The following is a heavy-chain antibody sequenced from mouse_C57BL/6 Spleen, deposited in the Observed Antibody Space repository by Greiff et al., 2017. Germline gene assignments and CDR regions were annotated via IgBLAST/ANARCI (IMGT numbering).Heavy chain of an antibody. CDR1: GYTFTDYY. D-gene: IGHD1-1*01. CDR2: IYPGSGNT. V-gene: IGHV1-76*01. J-gene: IGHJ2*01. CDR3: ARFGRGDFDY. Sequence: VQLQQSGAELVRPGASVKLSCKASGYTFTDYYINWVKQRPGQGLEWIARIYPGSGNTYYNEKFKGKATLTAEKSSSTAYMQLSSLTSEDSAVYFSARFGRGDFDYWGQGTTLTVAS.